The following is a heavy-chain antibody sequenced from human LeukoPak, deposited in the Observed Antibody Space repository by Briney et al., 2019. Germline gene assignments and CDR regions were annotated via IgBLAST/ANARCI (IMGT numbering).Heavy chain of an antibody. Sequence: GGSLRLSCAASGLTFSSYGMHWVRQAPGKGLEWVAVISYDGSNKYYADSVKGRFTISRDNSKNTLYLQMNSLRAEDTAVYYCAKDSTYYYDSSGYYYEYYYYGMDVWGQGTTVTVSS. V-gene: IGHV3-30*18. CDR3: AKDSTYYYDSSGYYYEYYYYGMDV. D-gene: IGHD3-22*01. CDR1: GLTFSSYG. J-gene: IGHJ6*02. CDR2: ISYDGSNK.